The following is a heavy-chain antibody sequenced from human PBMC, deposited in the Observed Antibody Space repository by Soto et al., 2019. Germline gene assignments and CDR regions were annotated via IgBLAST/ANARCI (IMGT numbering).Heavy chain of an antibody. CDR1: RFAFSSYA. J-gene: IGHJ5*02. CDR3: ATGLSGAGAYNGFDP. D-gene: IGHD3-10*01. Sequence: EVQLLESGGGLVQPGGSLRLSCATSRFAFSSYAMSWVRQAPGKGLEWVSAIGGSGHSTFYADSVRGRFTISRDNSKNTLYLQMDSLRAEDTAFYYCATGLSGAGAYNGFDPWGQGTLVTVSS. CDR2: IGGSGHST. V-gene: IGHV3-23*01.